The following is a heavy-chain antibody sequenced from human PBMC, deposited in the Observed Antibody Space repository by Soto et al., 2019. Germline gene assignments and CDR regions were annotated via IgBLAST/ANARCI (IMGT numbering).Heavy chain of an antibody. J-gene: IGHJ6*02. CDR3: AREAGYCSGGSCRFFYGMDV. CDR2: IYTSGST. Sequence: PSETLSLTCTVSGGSISSYYWSWIRQPAGKGLEWIGRIYTSGSTNYNPSLKSRVTMSVDTSKNQFSLKLSSVTAADTAVYYCAREAGYCSGGSCRFFYGMDVWGQGTTVTV. CDR1: GGSISSYY. D-gene: IGHD2-15*01. V-gene: IGHV4-4*07.